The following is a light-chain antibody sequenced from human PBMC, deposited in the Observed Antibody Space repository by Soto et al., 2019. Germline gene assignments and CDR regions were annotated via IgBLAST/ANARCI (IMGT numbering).Light chain of an antibody. Sequence: AIRMTQSPSSFSASTGDRVTITCRASQGISSYLAWYQQKPGKAPKLLIYAASTLQSGVPSRFSGSGSGTDFTLTISCLQSEDFATYYCPQYYSYSITFGQGTRLEIK. CDR1: QGISSY. V-gene: IGKV1-8*01. J-gene: IGKJ5*01. CDR2: AAS. CDR3: PQYYSYSIT.